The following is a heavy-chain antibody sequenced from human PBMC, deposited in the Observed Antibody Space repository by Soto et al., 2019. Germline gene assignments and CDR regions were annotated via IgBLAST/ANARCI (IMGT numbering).Heavy chain of an antibody. D-gene: IGHD3-10*01. CDR3: AKKVNSGPGSQYFDY. CDR2: FRSGGDDGTT. CDR1: GFTFSSYS. V-gene: IGHV3-23*01. J-gene: IGHJ4*02. Sequence: GGSLRLSCVASGFTFSSYSMSWVRQAPGKGLEWVSGFRSGGDDGTTYYADSVKGRFTISRDNSKNTLFLQMNSLRAEDTAIYYCAKKVNSGPGSQYFDYRRQGTLVTVSS.